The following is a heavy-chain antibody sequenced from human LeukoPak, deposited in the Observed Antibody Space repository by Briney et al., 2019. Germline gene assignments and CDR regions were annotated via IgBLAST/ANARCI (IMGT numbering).Heavy chain of an antibody. CDR1: GGSFSGYY. Sequence: SETLSLTCAIYGGSFSGYYWSWIRQPPGKGLEWIGSIYYSGSTYYNPSLKSRVTISVDTSKNQFSLKLSSVTAADTAVYYCARYDSGEFDYWGQGTLVIVSS. J-gene: IGHJ4*02. D-gene: IGHD3-10*01. V-gene: IGHV4-34*01. CDR2: IYYSGST. CDR3: ARYDSGEFDY.